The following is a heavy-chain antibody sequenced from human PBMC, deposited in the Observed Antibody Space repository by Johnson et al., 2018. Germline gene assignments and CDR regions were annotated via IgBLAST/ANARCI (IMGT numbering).Heavy chain of an antibody. CDR2: INQSGST. J-gene: IGHJ6*03. CDR1: GGSFGGYY. D-gene: IGHD5-24*01. V-gene: IGHV4-34*01. Sequence: QEQLQQWGAGLLKHTETLSPTCAVYGGSFGGYYWSWIRQPPGKGLEWIGEINQSGSTNYTPSLKTRVTISVDTSKNQFSLKVSSVTAADTAVYYCARGQLAGQDYHYYYYMDVWGKGTTVTVSS. CDR3: ARGQLAGQDYHYYYYMDV.